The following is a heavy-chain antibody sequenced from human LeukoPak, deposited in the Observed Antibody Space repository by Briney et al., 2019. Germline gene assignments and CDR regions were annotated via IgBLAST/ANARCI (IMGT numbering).Heavy chain of an antibody. Sequence: QPGGSLRLSCAASGFTMSNYWMNWVHQAPGKGREWVANINQDGSEKYYVDSVEGRFTISRENAKNSVYVQMNSLRAEDTAVYYCTRARDGFDPWGQGTLVTVSS. CDR3: TRARDGFDP. V-gene: IGHV3-7*04. J-gene: IGHJ5*02. CDR1: GFTMSNYW. CDR2: INQDGSEK. D-gene: IGHD5-24*01.